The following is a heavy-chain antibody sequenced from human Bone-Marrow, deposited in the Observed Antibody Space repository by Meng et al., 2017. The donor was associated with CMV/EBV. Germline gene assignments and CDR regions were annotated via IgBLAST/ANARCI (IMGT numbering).Heavy chain of an antibody. CDR1: GYTFTGYY. D-gene: IGHD2-2*02. J-gene: IGHJ6*02. Sequence: ASVKVSCKASGYTFTGYYMHWVRQAPGQGLEWMGWINPNSGGTNYAQKFQGRVTMTRDTSTSTVYMELSRLRSDDTAVYYCARDLPAAIRTDYYYYYYGMDVWGQGTTVTVSS. CDR3: ARDLPAAIRTDYYYYYYGMDV. V-gene: IGHV1-2*02. CDR2: INPNSGGT.